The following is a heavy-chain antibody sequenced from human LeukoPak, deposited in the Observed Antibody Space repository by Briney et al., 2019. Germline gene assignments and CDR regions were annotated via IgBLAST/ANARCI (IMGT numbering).Heavy chain of an antibody. D-gene: IGHD2-2*01. CDR3: ARGGYCSSASCPLDY. V-gene: IGHV5-51*01. CDR1: GYSFTSYW. J-gene: IGHJ4*02. Sequence: GESLKISCKGSGYSFTSYWIGWVRQMPGKGLEWMGIIYPGDSDTRYSPSSQGQVTISADKSISTAYLQWSSLKASDTAMYYCARGGYCSSASCPLDYWGQGTLVTVSS. CDR2: IYPGDSDT.